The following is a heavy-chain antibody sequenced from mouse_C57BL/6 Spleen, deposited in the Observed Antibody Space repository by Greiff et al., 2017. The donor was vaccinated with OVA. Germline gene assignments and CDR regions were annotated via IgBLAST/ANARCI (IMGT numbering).Heavy chain of an antibody. CDR2: IYPGDGDT. D-gene: IGHD1-1*01. V-gene: IGHV1-82*01. J-gene: IGHJ4*01. CDR1: GYAFSSSW. Sequence: QVQLKESGPELVKPGASVKISCKASGYAFSSSWMNWVKQRPGKGLEWIGRIYPGDGDTNYNGKFKGKATLTADKSSSTAYMQLSSLTSEDSAVYFCAYYGSSSYYAMDYWGQGTSVTVSS. CDR3: AYYGSSSYYAMDY.